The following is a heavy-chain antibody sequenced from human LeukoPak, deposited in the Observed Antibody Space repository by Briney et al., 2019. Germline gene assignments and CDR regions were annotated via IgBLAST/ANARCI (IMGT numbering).Heavy chain of an antibody. V-gene: IGHV4-30-4*01. CDR2: IYYSGST. Sequence: SQTLSLTCTVSGGSISSGDYYWSWLRQPPGKGLEWIGYIYYSGSTYYNPSLKSRVTISVDTSKNQFSLKLSSVTAADTAVYYCARDLEDTAMVRRWLDPWGQGTLVTVSS. CDR3: ARDLEDTAMVRRWLDP. D-gene: IGHD5-18*01. CDR1: GGSISSGDYY. J-gene: IGHJ5*02.